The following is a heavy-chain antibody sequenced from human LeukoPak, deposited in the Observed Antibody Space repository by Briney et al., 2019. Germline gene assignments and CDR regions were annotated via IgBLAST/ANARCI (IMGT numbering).Heavy chain of an antibody. CDR2: IYSGGST. D-gene: IGHD6-19*01. CDR3: ARDGAAFDIAVAGPPSFQH. V-gene: IGHV3-53*01. CDR1: GFTFSSYA. J-gene: IGHJ1*01. Sequence: GGSLRLSCAASGFTFSSYAVSWVRQAPGKGLEWVSVIYSGGSTYYADSVKGRFTISRDNSKNTLYLQMNSLRAEDTAVYYCARDGAAFDIAVAGPPSFQHWGQGTLVTVSS.